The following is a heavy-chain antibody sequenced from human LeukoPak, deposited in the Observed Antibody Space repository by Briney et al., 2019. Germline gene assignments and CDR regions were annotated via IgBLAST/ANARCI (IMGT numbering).Heavy chain of an antibody. Sequence: ASVKVSCKASGYTFTSYAIHWVRQAPGQRLEWMGWISAGNGNTKYSQNFQGRVTFISNTSATTAFMELSSLRSEDAAVYYCARDSGSGSNDYWGQGALVTVSS. J-gene: IGHJ4*02. D-gene: IGHD1-26*01. V-gene: IGHV1-3*01. CDR1: GYTFTSYA. CDR2: ISAGNGNT. CDR3: ARDSGSGSNDY.